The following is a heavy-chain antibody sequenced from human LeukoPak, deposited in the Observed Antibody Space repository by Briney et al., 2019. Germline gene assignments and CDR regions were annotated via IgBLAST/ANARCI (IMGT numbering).Heavy chain of an antibody. Sequence: GASVKVSCTASGYTFTGYYMHWVRQAPGQGLEWMGWINPNSGGTNYAQKLQGRVTMTRDTSISTAYMELSRLRSDDTAVYYCARYSGGWYVRYYFDYWGEGNLVTVSS. CDR2: INPNSGGT. J-gene: IGHJ4*02. CDR3: ARYSGGWYVRYYFDY. V-gene: IGHV1-2*02. D-gene: IGHD6-19*01. CDR1: GYTFTGYY.